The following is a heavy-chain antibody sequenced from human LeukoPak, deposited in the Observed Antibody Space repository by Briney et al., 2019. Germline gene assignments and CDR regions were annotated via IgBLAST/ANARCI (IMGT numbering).Heavy chain of an antibody. D-gene: IGHD2-15*01. Sequence: SVKVSCKASGYTFTGYAISWVRQAPGQGLEWMGRIIPIFGTANYAQKFQGRVTITTDESTSTAYMELSSLRSEDTAVYYCARSGREYYYYYYMDVWGKGTTVTVSS. CDR1: GYTFTGYA. CDR2: IIPIFGTA. J-gene: IGHJ6*03. CDR3: ARSGREYYYYYYMDV. V-gene: IGHV1-69*05.